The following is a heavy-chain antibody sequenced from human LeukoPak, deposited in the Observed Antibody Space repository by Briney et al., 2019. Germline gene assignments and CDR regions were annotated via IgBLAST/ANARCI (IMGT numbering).Heavy chain of an antibody. CDR3: ARSNSYSSSWELDY. Sequence: GGTLRLSCAPSGFTFSTYGMNWVRQAPGKGLEWVSSISSSSSYIYYADSVKGRFTISRDNAKNSLYLQMNSLRAEDTAVYYCARSNSYSSSWELDYWGQGTLVTVSS. D-gene: IGHD6-13*01. CDR2: ISSSSSYI. V-gene: IGHV3-21*01. CDR1: GFTFSTYG. J-gene: IGHJ4*02.